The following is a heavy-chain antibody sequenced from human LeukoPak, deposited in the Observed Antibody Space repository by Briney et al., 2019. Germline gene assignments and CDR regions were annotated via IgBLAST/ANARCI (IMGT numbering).Heavy chain of an antibody. CDR3: ARMRIQLDYYYYMDV. Sequence: PSETLSLTCAVYGGSFSGYYWSWIRQPPGKGLEWIGYIYYSGSTYYNPSLKSRVTMSVDTSKNQFSLKLSSATAVDTAVYYCARMRIQLDYYYYMDVWGKGTTVTVSS. CDR1: GGSFSGYY. D-gene: IGHD5-18*01. CDR2: IYYSGST. J-gene: IGHJ6*03. V-gene: IGHV4-34*10.